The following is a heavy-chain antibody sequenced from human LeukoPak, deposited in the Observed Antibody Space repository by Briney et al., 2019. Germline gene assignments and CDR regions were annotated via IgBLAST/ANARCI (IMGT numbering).Heavy chain of an antibody. V-gene: IGHV4-59*08. CDR2: IYYSGST. CDR1: GDSISSYY. J-gene: IGHJ3*02. D-gene: IGHD5-18*01. Sequence: SETLSLTCTVSGDSISSYYWSWIRQPSGKGLEWIGYIYYSGSTNYNPSLKSRVTISVDTSKNQFSLKLNSVTAADTAVYYCARRGYSYAFDIWGQGTMVTVSS. CDR3: ARRGYSYAFDI.